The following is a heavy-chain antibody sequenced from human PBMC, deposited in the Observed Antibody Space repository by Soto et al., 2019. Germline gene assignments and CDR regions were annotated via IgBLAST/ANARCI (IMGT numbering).Heavy chain of an antibody. CDR2: ISSGSSTI. Sequence: GGSLRLSCAASGFTFSSYSMNWVRQAPGKGLEWVSYISSGSSTIYYADSVKGRFTISRDNAKNSLYLQMNSLRAEDTAVYSCARGRPIDYWGQGTLVTVSS. J-gene: IGHJ4*02. CDR3: ARGRPIDY. V-gene: IGHV3-48*01. CDR1: GFTFSSYS.